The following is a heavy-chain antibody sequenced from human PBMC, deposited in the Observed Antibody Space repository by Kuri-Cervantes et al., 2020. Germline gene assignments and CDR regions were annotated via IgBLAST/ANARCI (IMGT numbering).Heavy chain of an antibody. V-gene: IGHV3-9*01. CDR2: ISWNRGSI. Sequence: SLKISCAASGFTFDDYAMHWVRQAPGKGLEWVSGISWNRGSIGYADSVKGRFTISRDNAKNSLYLQMNSLRAEDTAVYYCARDREGIAAADWYFDLWGRGTLVTVSS. CDR3: ARDREGIAAADWYFDL. J-gene: IGHJ2*01. D-gene: IGHD6-13*01. CDR1: GFTFDDYA.